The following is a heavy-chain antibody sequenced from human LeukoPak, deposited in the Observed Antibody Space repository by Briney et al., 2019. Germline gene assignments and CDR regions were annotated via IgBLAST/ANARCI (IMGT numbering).Heavy chain of an antibody. CDR2: IKQDGSEK. CDR1: GFTFSNYW. D-gene: IGHD4-11*01. CDR3: ARARSNYIIFDY. J-gene: IGHJ4*02. Sequence: GGSPRLSCAASGFTFSNYWMSWVRQAPGKGLEWVANIKQDGSEKYYVDSVKGRFTISRDSAQNSLYLQMNSLRAEDTAVYYCARARSNYIIFDYWGQGTLVTVSS. V-gene: IGHV3-7*05.